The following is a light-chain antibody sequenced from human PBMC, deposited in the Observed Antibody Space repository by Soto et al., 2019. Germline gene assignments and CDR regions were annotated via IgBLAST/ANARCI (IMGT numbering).Light chain of an antibody. J-gene: IGKJ3*01. CDR2: DAS. CDR1: QSVSNTY. V-gene: IGKV3-20*01. Sequence: EIVLTQSPGTRSLSPGERATLSCRASQSVSNTYLAWYQQKPGQAPRLLIYDASSRATGIPDRFSGSGSGTDFTLTISRLEPEDFAVYYCQQYGRSAGLFTFGPGTKVDIK. CDR3: QQYGRSAGLFT.